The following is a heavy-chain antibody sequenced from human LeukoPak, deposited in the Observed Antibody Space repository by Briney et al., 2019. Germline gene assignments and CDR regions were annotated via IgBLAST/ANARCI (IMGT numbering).Heavy chain of an antibody. Sequence: SETLSLTCAVYGGSFSGYYWSWIRQPPGKGLEWIGEINHSGSTNYNPSLKSRVTISVDTSKNQFSLKLSSVTAADTAVYYCARGLSPITPDYWGQGTLVTVSS. D-gene: IGHD3-10*01. CDR3: ARGLSPITPDY. V-gene: IGHV4-34*01. CDR1: GGSFSGYY. J-gene: IGHJ4*02. CDR2: INHSGST.